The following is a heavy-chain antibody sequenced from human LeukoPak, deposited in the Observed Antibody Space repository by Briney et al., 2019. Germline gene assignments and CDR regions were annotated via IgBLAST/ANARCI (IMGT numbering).Heavy chain of an antibody. CDR2: ISPIFDTV. CDR3: VRDYDTSGPQKNYFDF. J-gene: IGHJ4*02. CDR1: GATCSSYA. D-gene: IGHD3-22*01. V-gene: IGHV1-69*06. Sequence: SVNLSCNATGATCSSYAISWVRQAPRHGLEWMGRISPIFDTVNYAQNFQGRVTIPADKSTSTAYTELSTLRYGNTAVDYCVRDYDTSGPQKNYFDFWRQGTLVSVSS.